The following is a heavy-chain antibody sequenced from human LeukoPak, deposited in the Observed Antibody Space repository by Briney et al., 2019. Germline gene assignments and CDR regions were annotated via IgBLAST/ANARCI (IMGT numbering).Heavy chain of an antibody. CDR2: MYTSGSS. D-gene: IGHD6-19*01. J-gene: IGHJ2*01. Sequence: SETLSLTCPISGGSISSYYWSWIRQPAGKGLEWIGRMYTSGSSNYNPSLRSRVSMSLDTSKNQFSLNLTSVTAADTAVYYCARGGQWLLKPHWYLDLWGRRILVTFSS. CDR3: ARGGQWLLKPHWYLDL. V-gene: IGHV4-4*07. CDR1: GGSISSYY.